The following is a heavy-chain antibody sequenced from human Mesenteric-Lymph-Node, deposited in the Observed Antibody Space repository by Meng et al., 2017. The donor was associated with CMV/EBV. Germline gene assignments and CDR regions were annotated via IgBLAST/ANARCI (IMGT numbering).Heavy chain of an antibody. D-gene: IGHD1-14*01. Sequence: GGSLRLSCAASGFSFSSYAMSWVRQAPGKGPEWVSGISGTGSSTYYVDSVKGRFTISRDNAKNSLYLQMNSLRAEDTAVYYCARDSVTAYYYYGMDVWGQGTTVTVSS. CDR2: ISGTGSST. V-gene: IGHV3-23*01. CDR1: GFSFSSYA. CDR3: ARDSVTAYYYYGMDV. J-gene: IGHJ6*02.